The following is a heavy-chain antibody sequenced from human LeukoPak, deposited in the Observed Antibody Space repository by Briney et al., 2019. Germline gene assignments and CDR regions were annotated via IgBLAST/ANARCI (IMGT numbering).Heavy chain of an antibody. CDR3: ARENSGSYYQFDC. CDR2: MSGSGGST. J-gene: IGHJ4*02. Sequence: PGGSLRLSCAASGFTFSNYGMSWVRQAPGKGLEWVSGMSGSGGSTYYADSVKGRFTISRDNSKNTLYLQMNSLRPEDTAVYYCARENSGSYYQFDCWGQGTLVTVSS. CDR1: GFTFSNYG. D-gene: IGHD1-26*01. V-gene: IGHV3-23*01.